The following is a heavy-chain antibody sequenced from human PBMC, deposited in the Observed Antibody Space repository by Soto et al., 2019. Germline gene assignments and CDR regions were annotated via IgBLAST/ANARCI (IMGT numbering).Heavy chain of an antibody. CDR1: GYTFTSYG. D-gene: IGHD3-3*01. CDR2: ISAYNGNT. Sequence: ASVKVSCKASGYTFTSYGISWVRQAPGQGLEWMGWISAYNGNTNYAQKLQGRVTMTTDTSTSTAYMELRSLRSDDTAVYYCARSKSGWPHCDRKAVWGQGTTVTGS. V-gene: IGHV1-18*01. J-gene: IGHJ6*02. CDR3: ARSKSGWPHCDRKAV.